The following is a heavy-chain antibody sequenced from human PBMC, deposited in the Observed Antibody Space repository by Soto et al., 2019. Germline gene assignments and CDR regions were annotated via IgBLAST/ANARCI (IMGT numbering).Heavy chain of an antibody. J-gene: IGHJ4*02. CDR2: INHSGSI. V-gene: IGHV4-34*01. D-gene: IGHD3-3*01. CDR3: ARGRSYYDFWIGYYPTDPNFDY. Sequence: QVQLQQWGAGLLKPSETLSLTCAVYGGSFSGYYWRWIRQPPGKGLEWIGEINHSGSINYNPSLKSRLTISVDTSKNQCSLKLSSGTAADTDVYYCARGRSYYDFWIGYYPTDPNFDYWGQGTLVTVSS. CDR1: GGSFSGYY.